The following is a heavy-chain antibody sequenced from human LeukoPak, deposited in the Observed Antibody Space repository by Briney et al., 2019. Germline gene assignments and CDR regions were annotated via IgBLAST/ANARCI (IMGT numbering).Heavy chain of an antibody. CDR2: ISGDDSKT. Sequence: GGSLRLSCAASGFTFTNAWMNWVRQAPGKGLEWVSAISGDDSKTFYADSVKGRFTVSRDISKTTLYLQMTSLRAEDTAVYYCAQDLAYYFDTTSETLGLAVWGQGTTVTVSS. CDR3: AQDLAYYFDTTSETLGLAV. J-gene: IGHJ6*02. V-gene: IGHV3-23*01. CDR1: GFTFTNAW. D-gene: IGHD3-22*01.